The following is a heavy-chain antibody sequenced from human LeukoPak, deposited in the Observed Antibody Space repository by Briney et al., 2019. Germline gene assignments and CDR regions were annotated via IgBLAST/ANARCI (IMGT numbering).Heavy chain of an antibody. CDR2: INVEGTGT. J-gene: IGHJ5*02. Sequence: GGSLRLSCAGSGFTFSNYWVHWVRQPPGKGLVWVSRINVEGTGTDYADSVRGRFTISRDNAKNTLYLQMNSLTAEDTAIYYCVRSMGGSDDLWGQGTLVSVSS. V-gene: IGHV3-74*01. CDR1: GFTFSNYW. D-gene: IGHD6-19*01. CDR3: VRSMGGSDDL.